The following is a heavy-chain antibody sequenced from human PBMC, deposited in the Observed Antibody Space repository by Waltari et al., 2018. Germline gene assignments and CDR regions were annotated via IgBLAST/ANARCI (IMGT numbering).Heavy chain of an antibody. CDR1: GYSINSGYH. V-gene: IGHV4-38-2*02. CDR2: ICHSGAA. CDR3: ARDLGSGGNSDY. Sequence: QVQLQESGPGLVKPSETLSLTCAVSGYSINSGYHWGWIRQPPGKGLEGLASICHSGAASSNPSLKSRLTISIDRSKNQFSLKLSSVTAADTAVYYCARDLGSGGNSDYWGQGTLVTVFS. J-gene: IGHJ4*02. D-gene: IGHD2-21*02.